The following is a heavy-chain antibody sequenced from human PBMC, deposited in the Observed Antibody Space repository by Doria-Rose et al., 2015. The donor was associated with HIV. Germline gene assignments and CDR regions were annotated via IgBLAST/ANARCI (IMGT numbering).Heavy chain of an antibody. Sequence: QITFKESGPVLVKPTETLTLTCTVSGVSLSSPGMGVSWIRQPPGKALEWLANIFSDDERSYKTSLKSRLTISRGTSKSQVVLTMTDMDPVDTATYYCARIKSSRWYHKYYFDFWGQGTLSSSPQ. J-gene: IGHJ4*02. D-gene: IGHD6-13*01. CDR3: ARIKSSRWYHKYYFDF. CDR2: IFSDDER. CDR1: GVSLSSPGMG. V-gene: IGHV2-26*01.